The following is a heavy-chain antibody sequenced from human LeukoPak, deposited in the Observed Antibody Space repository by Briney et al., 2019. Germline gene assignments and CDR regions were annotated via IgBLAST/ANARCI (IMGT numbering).Heavy chain of an antibody. CDR2: INPNSGGT. Sequence: ASVKVSCKASRYTFTGYYMHWVRQAPGQGLEWMGWINPNSGGTNYAQKFQGRVTMTRDTSISTAYMELSNLRSDDTAVYYCARSPTGTYYLFDYWGQGTLVTVSP. D-gene: IGHD1-26*01. V-gene: IGHV1-2*02. CDR1: RYTFTGYY. CDR3: ARSPTGTYYLFDY. J-gene: IGHJ4*02.